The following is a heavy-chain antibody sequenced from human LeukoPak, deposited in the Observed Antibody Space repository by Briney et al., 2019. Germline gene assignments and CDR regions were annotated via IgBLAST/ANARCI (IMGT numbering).Heavy chain of an antibody. CDR1: GLTFTNHD. Sequence: GGSLRLSCAASGLTFTNHDMNWVRQAPGKGLEWLSDISRSGTTIYYADSVKGRFTISRDNAKNSLYLQMNSLRAEDTAVYYCATDESYGYSSSWSNWFDPWGQGTLVTVSS. V-gene: IGHV3-48*01. J-gene: IGHJ5*02. D-gene: IGHD6-13*01. CDR2: ISRSGTTI. CDR3: ATDESYGYSSSWSNWFDP.